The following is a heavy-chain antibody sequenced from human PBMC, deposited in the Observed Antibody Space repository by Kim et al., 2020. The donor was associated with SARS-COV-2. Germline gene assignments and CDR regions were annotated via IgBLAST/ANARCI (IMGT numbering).Heavy chain of an antibody. V-gene: IGHV4-39*01. CDR2: IYYSGST. Sequence: SETLSLTCTVSGCSISSSSYYWGWIRQPPGKGLEWIGTIYYSGSTYYNPSLKSRVTISVDTSKNQFSLRLSSVTASDTAVYYCARHPQSGDYVDYWGQGTLVTVSS. CDR3: ARHPQSGDYVDY. J-gene: IGHJ4*02. D-gene: IGHD4-17*01. CDR1: GCSISSSSYY.